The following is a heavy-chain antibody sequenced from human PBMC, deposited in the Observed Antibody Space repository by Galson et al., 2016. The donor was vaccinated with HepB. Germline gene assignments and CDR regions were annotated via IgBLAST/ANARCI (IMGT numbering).Heavy chain of an antibody. CDR3: AHRRPTTPGEPPSNYFAS. J-gene: IGHJ4*02. CDR1: GFSITTPGVG. V-gene: IGHV2-5*02. D-gene: IGHD1-14*01. CDR2: IYWDDDK. Sequence: ALVKPTQTLTLTCDLSGFSITTPGVGVGWIRQPPGKALQWLALIYWDDDKAYSPSLRTRLTITKDTSKNQVVLTMTNVNPADTGTYFFAHRRPTTPGEPPSNYFASWGQGALVTVSS.